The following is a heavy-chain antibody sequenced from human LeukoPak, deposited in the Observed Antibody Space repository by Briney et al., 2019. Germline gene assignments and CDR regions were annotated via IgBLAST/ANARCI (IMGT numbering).Heavy chain of an antibody. CDR2: FDPEDGET. D-gene: IGHD5-18*01. Sequence: ASVKVSCKVSGYTLTELSMHWVRQAPGKGLEWMGGFDPEDGETIYAQKFQGRVTMSEDTSTDTAYMELSSLRSDDTAVYYCATIPHTAMGYYYGMDVWGQGTTVTVSS. CDR1: GYTLTELS. CDR3: ATIPHTAMGYYYGMDV. V-gene: IGHV1-24*01. J-gene: IGHJ6*02.